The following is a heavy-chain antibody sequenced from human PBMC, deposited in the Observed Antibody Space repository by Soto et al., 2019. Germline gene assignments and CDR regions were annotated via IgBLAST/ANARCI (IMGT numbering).Heavy chain of an antibody. CDR1: GGTFSSYA. V-gene: IGHV1-69*06. CDR2: IIPIFGTA. Sequence: QVQLVQSGAEVKKPGSSVKVSCKASGGTFSSYAISWVRQAPGQGLEWMGGIIPIFGTANYAQKFQGRVTITADKSTSTAYMELSSLRSEDTAVYYCAIKWGHWESCSSTSCSFDYWGQGTLVTVSS. D-gene: IGHD2-2*01. J-gene: IGHJ4*02. CDR3: AIKWGHWESCSSTSCSFDY.